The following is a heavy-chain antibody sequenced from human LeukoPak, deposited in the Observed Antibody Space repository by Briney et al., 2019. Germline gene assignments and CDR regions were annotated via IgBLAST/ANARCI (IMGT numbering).Heavy chain of an antibody. CDR2: ISGSGGST. V-gene: IGHV3-23*01. D-gene: IGHD5-18*01. CDR1: GFTFSSYA. Sequence: GGSLRLSCAASGFTFSSYAMSWVRQAPGKGPEWVSAISGSGGSTYYADSVKGRFTISRDNSKNTLYLQMNSLRAEDTAVYYCAKVNDGEEYSYYFDYWGQGTLVTVSS. J-gene: IGHJ4*02. CDR3: AKVNDGEEYSYYFDY.